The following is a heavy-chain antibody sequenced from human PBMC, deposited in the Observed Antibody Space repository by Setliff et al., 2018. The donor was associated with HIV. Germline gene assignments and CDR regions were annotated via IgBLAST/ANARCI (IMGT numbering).Heavy chain of an antibody. CDR2: ISAYNGNT. Sequence: GASVKVSCKASGYTFTSFGISWVRQAPGQGLEGMGRISAYNGNTDHAQRLQGRVTRTTDTSTRTAYMELRSLRSDDTAVYYCARAAVAGPWRKLDYWGQGTLVTVSS. V-gene: IGHV1-18*01. CDR1: GYTFTSFG. D-gene: IGHD6-19*01. J-gene: IGHJ4*02. CDR3: ARAAVAGPWRKLDY.